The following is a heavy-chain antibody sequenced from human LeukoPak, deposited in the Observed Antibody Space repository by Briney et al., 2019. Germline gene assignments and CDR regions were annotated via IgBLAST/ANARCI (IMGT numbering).Heavy chain of an antibody. CDR1: GYSISSGYY. CDR3: ARDMEFKGRYYYYYYGMDV. Sequence: SETLSLTYTVSGYSISSGYYWGWIRQPPGKGLEWIGSIYYSGSTYYNPSLKSRVTISVDTSKNQFSLKLSSVTAADTAVYYCARDMEFKGRYYYYYYGMDVWGQGTTVTVSS. D-gene: IGHD1-1*01. CDR2: IYYSGST. J-gene: IGHJ6*02. V-gene: IGHV4-38-2*02.